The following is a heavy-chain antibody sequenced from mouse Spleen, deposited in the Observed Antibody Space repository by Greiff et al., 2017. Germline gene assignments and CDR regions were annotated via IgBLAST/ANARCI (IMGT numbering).Heavy chain of an antibody. CDR3: ARAMITTSYFDY. V-gene: IGHV5-17*01. D-gene: IGHD2-4*01. Sequence: EVKLMESGGGLVKPGGSLKLSCAASGFTFSDYGMHWVRQAPEKGLEWVAYISSGSSTIYYADTVKGRFTISRDNAKNTLFLQMTSLRSEDTAMYYCARAMITTSYFDYWGQGTTLTVSS. CDR1: GFTFSDYG. J-gene: IGHJ2*01. CDR2: ISSGSSTI.